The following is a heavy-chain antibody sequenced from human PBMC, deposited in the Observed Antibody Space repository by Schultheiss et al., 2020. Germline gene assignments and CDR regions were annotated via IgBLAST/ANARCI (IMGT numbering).Heavy chain of an antibody. V-gene: IGHV3-66*01. D-gene: IGHD6-6*01. Sequence: GGSLRLSCAASGFTVSSNYMSWVRQAPGKGLECVSVIYSGGSTYYADSVKGRFTISRDNSKNTLYLQMNSLRAEDTAVYYCARDHSSHYYYGMDVWGQGTTVTVSS. J-gene: IGHJ6*02. CDR2: IYSGGST. CDR3: ARDHSSHYYYGMDV. CDR1: GFTVSSNY.